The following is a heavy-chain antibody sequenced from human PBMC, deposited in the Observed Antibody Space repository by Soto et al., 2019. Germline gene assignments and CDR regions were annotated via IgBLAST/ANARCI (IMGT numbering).Heavy chain of an antibody. J-gene: IGHJ4*02. D-gene: IGHD3-22*01. CDR3: ARGPGYYESSGTEYYFDY. Sequence: QVQLVQSGAEVKKPGASVKVSCKASGYTFTSYDINWVRQATGQGLEWMGWMNPNSGNTGYAQKFQGRVTMTRNTSISTAYMERSSLRSEDTAVYYCARGPGYYESSGTEYYFDYWGQGTLVTVSS. CDR1: GYTFTSYD. CDR2: MNPNSGNT. V-gene: IGHV1-8*01.